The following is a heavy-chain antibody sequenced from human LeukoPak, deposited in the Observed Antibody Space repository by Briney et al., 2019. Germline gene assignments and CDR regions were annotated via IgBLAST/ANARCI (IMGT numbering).Heavy chain of an antibody. CDR2: IYYSGST. CDR1: GGSISSGGYY. D-gene: IGHD3-22*01. V-gene: IGHV4-31*03. CDR3: ARGTYYYDSSGYWPLTFDY. J-gene: IGHJ4*02. Sequence: PSETLSLTCTVSGGSISSGGYYWSWLRQHPGKGLGWIGYIYYSGSTYYNPSLKSRVTISVDTSKNQFSLKLSSVTAADTAVYYCARGTYYYDSSGYWPLTFDYWGQGTLVTVSS.